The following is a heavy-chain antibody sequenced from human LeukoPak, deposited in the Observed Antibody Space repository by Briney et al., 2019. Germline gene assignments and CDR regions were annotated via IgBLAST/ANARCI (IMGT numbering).Heavy chain of an antibody. Sequence: TLSLTCTVSGGSISSGDYYWSWIRQPPGKGLEWIGYIYYSGSTYYNPPLKSRVTISVDTSKNQFSLKLSSVTAADTAVYYCASSEIRYFDWSPGDWFDPWGQGTLVTVSS. CDR2: IYYSGST. V-gene: IGHV4-30-4*08. J-gene: IGHJ5*02. CDR1: GGSISSGDYY. CDR3: ASSEIRYFDWSPGDWFDP. D-gene: IGHD3-9*01.